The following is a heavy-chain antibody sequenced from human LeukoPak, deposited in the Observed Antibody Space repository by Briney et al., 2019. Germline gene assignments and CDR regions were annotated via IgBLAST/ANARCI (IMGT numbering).Heavy chain of an antibody. CDR3: ARLPFGDYVVYNWFDP. Sequence: GESLKISCKGSGYSFTSYWIGWVRQMPGKGLEWMGIIYPGDSDTRYSSSFQGQVTISADKSISTAYLQWSSLKASDTAMYYCARLPFGDYVVYNWFDPWGQGTLVTVSS. J-gene: IGHJ5*02. CDR1: GYSFTSYW. CDR2: IYPGDSDT. D-gene: IGHD4-17*01. V-gene: IGHV5-51*01.